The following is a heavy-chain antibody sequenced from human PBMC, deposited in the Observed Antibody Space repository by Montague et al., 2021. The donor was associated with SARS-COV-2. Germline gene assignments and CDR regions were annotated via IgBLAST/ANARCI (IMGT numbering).Heavy chain of an antibody. J-gene: IGHJ6*02. D-gene: IGHD3-10*01. CDR2: INHSGST. Sequence: SETLSLTCAVYGGFFSGYYWSWIRQPPGKGLEWIGEINHSGSTNYNPSLKSRVTISVATSKNQFSLKLSSVTAADTAVYYCARVRYYGSGTSLGMDVWGQGTTVTVSS. V-gene: IGHV4-34*01. CDR1: GGFFSGYY. CDR3: ARVRYYGSGTSLGMDV.